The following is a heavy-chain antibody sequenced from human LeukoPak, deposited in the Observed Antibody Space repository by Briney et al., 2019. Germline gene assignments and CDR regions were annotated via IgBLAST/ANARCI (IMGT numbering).Heavy chain of an antibody. J-gene: IGHJ4*02. CDR2: IIPIFGTA. CDR3: AREGSSWYGNYFDY. V-gene: IGHV1-69*06. D-gene: IGHD2-15*01. Sequence: SVKVSCKASGGTFSSYTISWVRQAPGQGLEWMGGIIPIFGTANYAQKFQGRVTITADKSTSTAYMELSSLRSEDTAVYYCAREGSSWYGNYFDYWGQGTLVTVSS. CDR1: GGTFSSYT.